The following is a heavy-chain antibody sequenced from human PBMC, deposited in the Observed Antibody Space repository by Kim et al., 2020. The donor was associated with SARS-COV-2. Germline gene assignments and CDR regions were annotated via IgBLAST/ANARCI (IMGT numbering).Heavy chain of an antibody. Sequence: TNYNPALKSRATISIATSKNQFSLRLGSVTAADTAVYYGARGGGSGFYYGWGQGALVTVSS. CDR2: T. J-gene: IGHJ4*02. D-gene: IGHD3-22*01. CDR3: ARGGGSGFYYG. V-gene: IGHV4-59*09.